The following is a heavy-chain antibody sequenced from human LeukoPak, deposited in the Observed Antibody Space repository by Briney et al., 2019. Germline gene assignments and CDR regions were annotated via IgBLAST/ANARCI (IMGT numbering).Heavy chain of an antibody. CDR2: IKPHSGGT. CDR3: ARVRDYGGNSEAPDY. Sequence: ASVKDSCKASGYTFTGYYMHWVRQNPGQGLECLGRIKPHSGGTNFAEKFQGRVTMTRDTSISTCYMELNRLRADDTAVYYWARVRDYGGNSEAPDYWGQGSLVTVSS. V-gene: IGHV1-2*06. J-gene: IGHJ4*02. D-gene: IGHD4-23*01. CDR1: GYTFTGYY.